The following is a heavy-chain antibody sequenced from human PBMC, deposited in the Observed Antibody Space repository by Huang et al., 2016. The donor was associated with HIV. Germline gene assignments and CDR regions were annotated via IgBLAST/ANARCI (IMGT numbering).Heavy chain of an antibody. J-gene: IGHJ4*02. CDR1: GFTFGGSA. V-gene: IGHV3-49*03. Sequence: VQLVESGGGLVQPGRSLRLYCTGCGFTFGGSAVSWFRQGPGNGVEWVGFMRGKGQGAKTEYAASVQGRFTISRDDSKTIAYLQMNSLKTEDTAIYFCTRVVYSGTYYGFFDYWGQGTLVTVSS. D-gene: IGHD1-26*01. CDR3: TRVVYSGTYYGFFDY. CDR2: MRGKGQGAKT.